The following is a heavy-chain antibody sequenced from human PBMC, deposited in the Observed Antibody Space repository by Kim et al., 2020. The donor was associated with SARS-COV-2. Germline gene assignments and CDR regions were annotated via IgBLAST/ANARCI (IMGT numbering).Heavy chain of an antibody. CDR1: GGSISSYY. CDR2: IYYSGST. CDR3: ARDYYDSSGYYYVETPRYNWFDP. Sequence: SETLSLTCTVSGGSISSYYWSWIRQPPGKGLEWIGYIYYSGSTNYNPSLKSRVTISVDTSKNQFSLKLSSVTAADTAVYYCARDYYDSSGYYYVETPRYNWFDPWGQGTLVTVSS. J-gene: IGHJ5*02. V-gene: IGHV4-59*01. D-gene: IGHD3-22*01.